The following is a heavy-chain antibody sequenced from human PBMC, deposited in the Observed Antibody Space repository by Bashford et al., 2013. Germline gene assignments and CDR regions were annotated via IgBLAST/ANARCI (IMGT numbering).Heavy chain of an antibody. J-gene: IGHJ5*02. CDR2: INPNSGGT. CDR3: ARDISRGSDSPARAGWWLDP. V-gene: IGHV1-2*02. D-gene: IGHD3-3*02. Sequence: WVRQAPGQGLEWMGWINPNSGGTNYAQKFQGRVTMTRDTSISTAYMELSRLRSEDTAVYYCARDISRGSDSPARAGWWLDPWGQGTLVTVSS.